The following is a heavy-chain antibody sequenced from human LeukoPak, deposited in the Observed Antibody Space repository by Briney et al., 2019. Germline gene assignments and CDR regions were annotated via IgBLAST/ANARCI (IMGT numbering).Heavy chain of an antibody. Sequence: SETLSLTCTVSGGSISSSAYYWGWIRQPPGKGLEWIGSIYYSGTTYYNPSLKSRVTISVDTSKNHFSLKLSSVTAADTAVYYCARRGIYIRSQEGWFDSWGQGTFVIVSS. J-gene: IGHJ5*01. V-gene: IGHV4-39*02. CDR3: ARRGIYIRSQEGWFDS. D-gene: IGHD3-16*01. CDR2: IYYSGTT. CDR1: GGSISSSAYY.